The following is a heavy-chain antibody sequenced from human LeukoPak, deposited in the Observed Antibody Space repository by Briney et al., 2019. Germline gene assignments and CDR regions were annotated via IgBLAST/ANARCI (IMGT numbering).Heavy chain of an antibody. Sequence: ASVKVSCKASGYTFRSFDVNWVRHATGQGLEWMGWMNPNSGNTGYAQEFQGRVTMTRNTSINTAYMEVSGLTSEDTAVYYCARAPSPASYAMDVWGQGTTVTVSS. CDR1: GYTFRSFD. CDR3: ARAPSPASYAMDV. V-gene: IGHV1-8*01. CDR2: MNPNSGNT. J-gene: IGHJ6*02.